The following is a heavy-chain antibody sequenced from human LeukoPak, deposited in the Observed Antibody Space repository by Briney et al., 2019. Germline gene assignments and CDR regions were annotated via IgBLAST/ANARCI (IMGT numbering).Heavy chain of an antibody. CDR1: GGSISSYY. CDR2: IYYSGST. D-gene: IGHD6-13*01. V-gene: IGHV4-59*01. Sequence: SETLSLTCTVSGGSISSYYWSWIRQPPGKGLEWIGYIYYSGSTNYNPSLKSRVTISVDTSKNQFSLKLSSVTAADTAVYYCARDPASIAAAGTSEWYFDLWGRGTLLTVSS. CDR3: ARDPASIAAAGTSEWYFDL. J-gene: IGHJ2*01.